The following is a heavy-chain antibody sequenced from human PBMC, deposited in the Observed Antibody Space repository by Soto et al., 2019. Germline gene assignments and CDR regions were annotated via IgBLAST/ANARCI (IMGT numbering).Heavy chain of an antibody. J-gene: IGHJ6*02. Sequence: GALLLACSASGFTFSSYAMSWVRQAPGKGLEWVSAISGSGGSTYYADSVKGRFTISRDNSKNTLYLQMNSLRAEDTAVYYCEKDGVVVVAATRRPYGMDVWGQGTKVTVYS. CDR1: GFTFSSYA. CDR3: EKDGVVVVAATRRPYGMDV. CDR2: ISGSGGST. V-gene: IGHV3-23*01. D-gene: IGHD2-15*01.